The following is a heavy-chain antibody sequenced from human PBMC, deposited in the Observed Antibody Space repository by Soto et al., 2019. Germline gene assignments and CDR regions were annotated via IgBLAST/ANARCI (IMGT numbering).Heavy chain of an antibody. CDR1: DGSISSTSYY. D-gene: IGHD6-19*01. J-gene: IGHJ4*02. V-gene: IGHV4-39*01. CDR2: VYYDGST. CDR3: VSDAYTSGCCAGYFDY. Sequence: SETLSLTCTVSDGSISSTSYYWGWLRQPPGKGLEWIGGVYYDGSTYYNPSLKSRVTISVDTSKNQFSLKVISLTAADTAVYYCVSDAYTSGCCAGYFDYWGQGTLVTVSS.